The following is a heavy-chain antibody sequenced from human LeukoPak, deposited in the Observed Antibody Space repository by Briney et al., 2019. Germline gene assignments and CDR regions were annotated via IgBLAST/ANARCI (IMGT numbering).Heavy chain of an antibody. CDR1: GFTFSTYA. V-gene: IGHV3-23*01. J-gene: IGHJ5*02. Sequence: PGGSLRLSCAASGFTFSTYAMSWVRQAPGKGLEWVSAISATGGTTYYADSVNGRFTISRDNSKNTLYLQLNSLRAEDTAIYYCAKGKVTAFLDWFDPWGQGTLVTVSS. CDR3: AKGKVTAFLDWFDP. CDR2: ISATGGTT. D-gene: IGHD2-21*02.